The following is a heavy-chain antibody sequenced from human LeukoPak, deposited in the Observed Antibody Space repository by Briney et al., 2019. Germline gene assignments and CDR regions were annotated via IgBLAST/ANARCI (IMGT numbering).Heavy chain of an antibody. Sequence: ASVKVSCKASGGTFSSYAIRWVRQAPGQGLEWMGGIIPIFGAANYAQKFQGRVTLTTDESTSTAYMELSSLRSEDTAVYYCARGPTVALDYWGQGTLVTVSS. J-gene: IGHJ4*02. CDR1: GGTFSSYA. CDR3: ARGPTVALDY. D-gene: IGHD6-19*01. CDR2: IIPIFGAA. V-gene: IGHV1-69*05.